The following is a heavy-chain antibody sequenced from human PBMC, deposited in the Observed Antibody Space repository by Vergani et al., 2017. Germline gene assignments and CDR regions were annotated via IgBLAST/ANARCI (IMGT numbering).Heavy chain of an antibody. D-gene: IGHD1-26*01. V-gene: IGHV3-23*01. CDR2: ISASGGST. Sequence: EVQLLESGGGLVQPGESLRLSCTVSGFTFTSYGISWVRQAPGKGLEWVSGISASGGSTYYTDSVKGRLNIYRDISKNTLYLQMSSLRSDDTAVYYCAKDRPRDWETPLFLFDYWGQGTLVAVSS. CDR1: GFTFTSYG. CDR3: AKDRPRDWETPLFLFDY. J-gene: IGHJ4*02.